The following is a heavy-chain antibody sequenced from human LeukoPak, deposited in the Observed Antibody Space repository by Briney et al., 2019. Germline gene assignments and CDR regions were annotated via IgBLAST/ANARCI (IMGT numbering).Heavy chain of an antibody. CDR2: ISGSGGST. Sequence: GGSLRLSCAASGFTFSSYAMSWVRRAPGKGLEWVSAISGSGGSTYYADSVKGRFTISRDNSKNTLYLQMNSLRAEDTAVYYCAKLVLRFLEWSNYWGQGTLVTVSS. D-gene: IGHD3-3*01. V-gene: IGHV3-23*01. CDR3: AKLVLRFLEWSNY. CDR1: GFTFSSYA. J-gene: IGHJ4*02.